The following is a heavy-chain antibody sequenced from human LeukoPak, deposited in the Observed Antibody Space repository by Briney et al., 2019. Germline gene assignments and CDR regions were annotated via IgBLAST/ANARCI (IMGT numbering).Heavy chain of an antibody. Sequence: SQTLSLTCTVSGGSISSGSYDWSWIRQPAGKGLEWIGRIYTSGSTNYNPSLKRRVTISVYTTKTPFPLKLSSVTAADTAVYYCARDLYYYDSSGYYLWGFDIWGQGTMVTVSS. J-gene: IGHJ3*02. V-gene: IGHV4-61*02. CDR3: ARDLYYYDSSGYYLWGFDI. CDR1: GGSISSGSYD. D-gene: IGHD3-22*01. CDR2: IYTSGST.